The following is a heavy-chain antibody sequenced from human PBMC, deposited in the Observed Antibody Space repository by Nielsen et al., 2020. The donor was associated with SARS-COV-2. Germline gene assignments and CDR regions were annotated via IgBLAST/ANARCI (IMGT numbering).Heavy chain of an antibody. CDR2: ISYDGSNK. J-gene: IGHJ4*02. CDR3: ARDRGWKLGIADY. V-gene: IGHV3-30*03. Sequence: GESLKISCAASGFTFSSYGMHWVRQAPGKGLEWVAVISYDGSNKYYADSVKGRFTISRDNSKNTLYLQMNSPRAEDTAVYYCARDRGWKLGIADYWGQGTLVTVSS. CDR1: GFTFSSYG. D-gene: IGHD3-10*01.